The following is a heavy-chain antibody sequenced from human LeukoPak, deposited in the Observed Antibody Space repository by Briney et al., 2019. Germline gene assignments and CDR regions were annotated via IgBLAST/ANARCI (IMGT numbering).Heavy chain of an antibody. CDR2: ISSSSRTI. CDR1: GFTLSSYS. V-gene: IGHV3-48*04. D-gene: IGHD3-3*01. CDR3: ARGRDFWSGYPTYYFAY. J-gene: IGHJ4*02. Sequence: GESLRLSCAVSGFTLSSYSMNWVRQAAGERLEWVSYISSSSRTIYYAGSVKGRFTISRDHAKNSLYLQMSSWGAEDTAVYSCARGRDFWSGYPTYYFAYGGQRSLVTVPS.